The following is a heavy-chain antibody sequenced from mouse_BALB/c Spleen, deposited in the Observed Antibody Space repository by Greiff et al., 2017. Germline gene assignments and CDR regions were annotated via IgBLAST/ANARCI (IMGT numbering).Heavy chain of an antibody. CDR3: ARGYYGNYVAWFAY. J-gene: IGHJ3*01. CDR1: GFNIKDYY. Sequence: VQLQQSGAELVKPGASVKLSCTASGFNIKDYYMHWVKQRPEQGLEWIGWIDPENGNTIYDPKFQGKASITADTSSNTAYLQLSSLTSEDTAVYYCARGYYGNYVAWFAYWGQGTLVTVSA. D-gene: IGHD2-1*01. CDR2: IDPENGNT. V-gene: IGHV14-1*02.